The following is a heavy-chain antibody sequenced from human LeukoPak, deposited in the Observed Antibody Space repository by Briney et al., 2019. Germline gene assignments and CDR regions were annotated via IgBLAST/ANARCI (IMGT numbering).Heavy chain of an antibody. CDR2: INQDGSDK. CDR3: AKDLSGGYDYFDY. CDR1: GLTFSIHW. V-gene: IGHV3-7*03. Sequence: PGGSLRLSCAASGLTFSIHWMNWVRQAPGKGLECVANINQDGSDKYYVDSVKGRFTISRDNTKNSLYLQMNSLRAEDTAVYYCAKDLSGGYDYFDYWGQGTLVTVSS. J-gene: IGHJ4*02. D-gene: IGHD5-12*01.